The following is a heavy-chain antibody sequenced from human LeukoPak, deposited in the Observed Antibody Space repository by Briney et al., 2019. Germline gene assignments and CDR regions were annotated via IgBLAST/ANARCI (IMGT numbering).Heavy chain of an antibody. CDR1: GGSPSGGDYY. CDR2: IYCSGST. V-gene: IGHV4-30-4*01. CDR3: ARADSGYDSYYFDY. J-gene: IGHJ4*02. D-gene: IGHD5-12*01. Sequence: LQTLSLTCTVSGGSPSGGDYYWRWIRQPPGKGLESIGYIYCSGSTYYNPALKSRVTISVDTSKNQFSLKLSSVTAADTAVYYCARADSGYDSYYFDYWGQGTLVTVSS.